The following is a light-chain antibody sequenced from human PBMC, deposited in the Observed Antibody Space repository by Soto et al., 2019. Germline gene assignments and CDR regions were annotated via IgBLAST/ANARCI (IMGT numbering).Light chain of an antibody. CDR3: STWDDSLNGWV. Sequence: QSVLTQPPSASGSPGQSVTISCTGTSSDVGAYDYVCWYQQHPGKAPKLMIYEVNKRPSGVPDRFSGSRSGTSASLAISGLQSDDEAVYFCSTWDDSLNGWVFGGGTKLTVL. J-gene: IGLJ3*02. CDR2: EVN. V-gene: IGLV2-8*01. CDR1: SSDVGAYDY.